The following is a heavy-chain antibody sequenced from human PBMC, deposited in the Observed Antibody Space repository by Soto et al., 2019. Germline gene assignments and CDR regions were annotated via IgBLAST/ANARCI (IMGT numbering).Heavy chain of an antibody. CDR3: ARDHPHSYGIYYFNY. CDR1: GGSITNYY. D-gene: IGHD5-18*01. J-gene: IGHJ4*02. CDR2: IYSSGST. Sequence: SETLSLTCTVSGGSITNYYWSWIRQPPGKGLEWIGYIYSSGSTNYNPSLKSRVTISADTSKNQVSLKLTSVTAADTAVYYCARDHPHSYGIYYFNYWGQGTLVTVSS. V-gene: IGHV4-59*01.